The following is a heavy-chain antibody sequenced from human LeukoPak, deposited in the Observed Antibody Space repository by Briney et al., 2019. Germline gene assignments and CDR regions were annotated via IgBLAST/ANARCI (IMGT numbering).Heavy chain of an antibody. Sequence: GGSLRLSCAASGFTFSNFAMTWVRQAPGTGLEWVSSIVGSSSTYYADSLKGRFTISRDNAKNSLYLRMNSLRAEDTAVYYCARIGAGSSRDYWGQGTLVTVSS. V-gene: IGHV3-21*01. CDR1: GFTFSNFA. D-gene: IGHD6-13*01. CDR2: IVGSSST. CDR3: ARIGAGSSRDY. J-gene: IGHJ4*02.